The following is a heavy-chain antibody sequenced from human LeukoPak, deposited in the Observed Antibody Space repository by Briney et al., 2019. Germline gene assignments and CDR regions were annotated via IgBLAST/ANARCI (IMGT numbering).Heavy chain of an antibody. D-gene: IGHD1-26*01. V-gene: IGHV4-59*04. Sequence: PSETLSLTCTVSGGSISSYYWSWIRQPPGKGLEWIGYIYYSGSTYYNPSLKSRVTISVDTSKNQFSLKLSSVTAADTAVYYCATIVGATDFDYWGQGTLVTVSS. CDR3: ATIVGATDFDY. J-gene: IGHJ4*02. CDR2: IYYSGST. CDR1: GGSISSYY.